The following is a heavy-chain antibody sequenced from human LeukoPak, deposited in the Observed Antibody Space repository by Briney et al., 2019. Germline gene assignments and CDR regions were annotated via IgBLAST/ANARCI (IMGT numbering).Heavy chain of an antibody. J-gene: IGHJ3*02. CDR3: ARDYDFWSGYPYAFDI. Sequence: GGSLRLSCAASGFTFSNAWMSWVRQAPGKGLEWVSSISSSSSYIYYADSVKGRFTISRDNAKNSLYLQMNSLRAEDTAVYYCARDYDFWSGYPYAFDIWGQGTMVTVSS. CDR1: GFTFSNAW. D-gene: IGHD3-3*01. V-gene: IGHV3-21*01. CDR2: ISSSSSYI.